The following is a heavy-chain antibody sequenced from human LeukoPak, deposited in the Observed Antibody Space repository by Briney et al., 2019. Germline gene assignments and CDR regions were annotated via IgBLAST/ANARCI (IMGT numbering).Heavy chain of an antibody. CDR3: ARGGYQPYYYMDV. Sequence: GGSLRLSCAASGFTFSSYAMNWVRQAPGKGLEWVSSISSSSGYIFYADSVKGRFTISRDNSKNIVYLQMDSLRVDDTALYYCARGGYQPYYYMDVWVTGTTVTVSS. CDR2: ISSSSGYI. V-gene: IGHV3-21*01. CDR1: GFTFSSYA. D-gene: IGHD2-2*01. J-gene: IGHJ6*03.